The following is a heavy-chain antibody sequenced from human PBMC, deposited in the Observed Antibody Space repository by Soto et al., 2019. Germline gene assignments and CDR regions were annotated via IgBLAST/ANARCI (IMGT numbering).Heavy chain of an antibody. CDR3: TSTVTSQYYYGMDV. CDR1: GFTFSGSA. CDR2: IRSNANSYAT. V-gene: IGHV3-73*01. Sequence: GGSLRLSSAASGFTFSGSAMPWVRQDSGTGLEWVGRIRSNANSYATAYAASVKGRFTISRDDSKNTAYLQIKSLKTDDTAVYYCTSTVTSQYYYGMDVWGQGTTVTVSS. D-gene: IGHD4-4*01. J-gene: IGHJ6*02.